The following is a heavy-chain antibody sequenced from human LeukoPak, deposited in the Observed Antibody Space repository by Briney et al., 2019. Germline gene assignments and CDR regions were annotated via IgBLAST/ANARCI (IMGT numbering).Heavy chain of an antibody. CDR2: ISNGGTAI. J-gene: IGHJ4*02. V-gene: IGHV3-48*03. Sequence: GGSLRLSCAASGFTFSSYEMNWVRQAPGKGLEWVSYISNGGTAINYADPVKGRFTISRDNAKNTLYLQMNSLRAEDTAVYYCARGTSHDYVWGTFRPYWGQGTLVTVSS. CDR1: GFTFSSYE. D-gene: IGHD3-16*02. CDR3: ARGTSHDYVWGTFRPY.